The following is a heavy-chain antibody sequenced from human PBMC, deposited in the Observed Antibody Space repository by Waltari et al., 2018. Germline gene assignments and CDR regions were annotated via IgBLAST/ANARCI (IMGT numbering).Heavy chain of an antibody. J-gene: IGHJ5*02. D-gene: IGHD6-13*01. CDR2: IYRGGSI. V-gene: IGHV3-66*01. Sequence: EVQLVESGGGLVQPGGSLRLSCAVSGFTVSSNYMPWVRQAPGKGLEWVSVIYRGGSIYYADSVKGRFTISRDNSKNALHLQMNSLRGEDTAVYYCARVNGGAAAVYKWFDPWGQGTLVTVSS. CDR3: ARVNGGAAAVYKWFDP. CDR1: GFTVSSNY.